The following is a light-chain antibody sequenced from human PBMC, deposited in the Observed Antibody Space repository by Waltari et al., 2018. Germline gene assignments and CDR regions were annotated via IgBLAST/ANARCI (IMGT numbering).Light chain of an antibody. CDR1: QSVSRF. CDR2: DAS. V-gene: IGKV3-11*01. Sequence: EVVLTQSPATLSLSPGERATLSCRASQSVSRFLAWYQQKPGQAPRLLIYDASNRATGIPARFSGSGSGTDFTLTISSLEPEDFAVYYCQQRSNVLFAFGPGTKVDFK. J-gene: IGKJ3*01. CDR3: QQRSNVLFA.